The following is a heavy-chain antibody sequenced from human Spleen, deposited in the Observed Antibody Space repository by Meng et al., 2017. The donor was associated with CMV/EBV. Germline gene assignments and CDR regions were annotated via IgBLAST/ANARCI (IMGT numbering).Heavy chain of an antibody. Sequence: GGSLRLSCAATGFTFSTYAMSWVRQAPGKGLERVSTIVGSGGRTFYDDAVKGRFTISRDNSKSTLHLQLNSLRADDTAVYYCAKGEPDSDFWCGRFDIWGQGTVVTVSS. CDR3: AKGEPDSDFWCGRFDI. CDR2: IVGSGGRT. CDR1: GFTFSTYA. J-gene: IGHJ3*02. D-gene: IGHD3-3*01. V-gene: IGHV3-23*01.